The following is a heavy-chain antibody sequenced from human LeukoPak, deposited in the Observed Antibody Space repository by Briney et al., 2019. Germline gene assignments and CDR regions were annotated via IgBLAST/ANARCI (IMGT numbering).Heavy chain of an antibody. J-gene: IGHJ4*02. Sequence: GGSLRLSCAASGFTFSSSGMSWVRQAPGKRLEWVSAICANGGLTYYADAVKGHFTISRDNSKNTLYLQMSSLRAEDTAIYYCTKVGYYSGPNRYDYWGRGTLVTVSS. CDR2: ICANGGLT. V-gene: IGHV3-23*01. D-gene: IGHD4-23*01. CDR3: TKVGYYSGPNRYDY. CDR1: GFTFSSSG.